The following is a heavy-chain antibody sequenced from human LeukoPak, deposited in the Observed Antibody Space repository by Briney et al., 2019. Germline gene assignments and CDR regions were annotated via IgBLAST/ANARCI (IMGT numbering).Heavy chain of an antibody. CDR1: GGSISSSNW. Sequence: SGTLSLTCAVSGGSISSSNWWSWVRQPPGKGLEWIGEINHSGSTNYNPSLKSRVTISVDTSKNQFSLKLSSVTAADTAVYYCARGPLTYYYGSGSYYDYWGQGTLVTVSS. CDR3: ARGPLTYYYGSGSYYDY. V-gene: IGHV4-4*02. CDR2: INHSGST. D-gene: IGHD3-10*01. J-gene: IGHJ4*02.